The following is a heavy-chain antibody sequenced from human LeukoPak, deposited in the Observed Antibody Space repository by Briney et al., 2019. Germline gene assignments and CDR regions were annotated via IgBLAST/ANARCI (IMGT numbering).Heavy chain of an antibody. Sequence: SETLSLTCTVSGGSISSYYWNWIRQPPGKGLEWIGYIYYSGSTNYNPSLKSRVTISVDTSKNQFSLKLSSVTAADTAVYYCARTQGSSGTLFDYWGQGTLVTVSS. CDR3: ARTQGSSGTLFDY. V-gene: IGHV4-59*08. J-gene: IGHJ4*02. CDR1: GGSISSYY. D-gene: IGHD3-22*01. CDR2: IYYSGST.